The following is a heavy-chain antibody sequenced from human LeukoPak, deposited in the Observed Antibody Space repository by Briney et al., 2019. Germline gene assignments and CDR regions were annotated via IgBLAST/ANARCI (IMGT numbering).Heavy chain of an antibody. CDR3: ARGAGYSSSWYTRGY. CDR1: GFTFSDYY. Sequence: PGGSLRLSCAASGFTFSDYYMSWIRQAPGKGLEWVSAISGSGGSTYYADSVKGRFTISRDNAKNSLYLEMNSLRAEDTAVYYCARGAGYSSSWYTRGYWGQGTLVTVSS. J-gene: IGHJ4*02. CDR2: ISGSGGST. D-gene: IGHD6-13*01. V-gene: IGHV3-11*04.